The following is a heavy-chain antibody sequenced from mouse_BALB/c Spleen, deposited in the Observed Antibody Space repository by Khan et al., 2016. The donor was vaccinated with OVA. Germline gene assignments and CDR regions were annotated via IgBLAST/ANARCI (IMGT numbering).Heavy chain of an antibody. J-gene: IGHJ3*01. CDR3: VRDGAYHRNDGWFAY. V-gene: IGHV1-4*01. Sequence: QVQLKQSGAELARPGASVKMSCKASGYTFTSYTIHWIKKGPGQGLEWIGYINPSNGYTNYNQKFKDKATLTTDKSSTTAYLQLSSLTSDDSAVYNCVRDGAYHRNDGWFAYWDQGTLVTVSA. D-gene: IGHD2-14*01. CDR1: GYTFTSYT. CDR2: INPSNGYT.